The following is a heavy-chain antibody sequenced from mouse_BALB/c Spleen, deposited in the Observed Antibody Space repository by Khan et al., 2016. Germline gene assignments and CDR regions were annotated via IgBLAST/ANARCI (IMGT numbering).Heavy chain of an antibody. V-gene: IGHV1-85*01. CDR1: GYTFTSYD. Sequence: QVQLQQSGAELVKPGASVKLSCKASGYTFTSYDINWVRQRPEQGLEWIGWIFPGDGSTKYNEKFKGKATLTTHKSSSTAYMQLSRLTSEDSAVYLYARSGYYYGSNFDYWGQGTTLTVSS. D-gene: IGHD1-1*01. J-gene: IGHJ2*01. CDR3: ARSGYYYGSNFDY. CDR2: IFPGDGST.